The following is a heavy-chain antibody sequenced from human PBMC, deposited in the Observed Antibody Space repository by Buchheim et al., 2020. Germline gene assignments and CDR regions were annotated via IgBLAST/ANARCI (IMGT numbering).Heavy chain of an antibody. V-gene: IGHV3-23*01. CDR2: ISGSGGST. CDR3: AKGNLVTTSYYYYGMDV. D-gene: IGHD4-17*01. CDR1: GFTFSSYA. Sequence: EVQLLESGGGLVQPGGSLRLSCAASGFTFSSYAMSWVRQAPGKGLEWVSAISGSGGSTYYADSVKGRFTISRDNSKNPLYLQMNSLRAEDTAVYYCAKGNLVTTSYYYYGMDVWGQGTT. J-gene: IGHJ6*02.